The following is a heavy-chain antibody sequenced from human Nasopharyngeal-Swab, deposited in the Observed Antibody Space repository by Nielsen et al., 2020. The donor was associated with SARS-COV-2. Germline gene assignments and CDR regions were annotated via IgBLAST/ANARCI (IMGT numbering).Heavy chain of an antibody. Sequence: WVRQAPGQRLEWIGWIVVGSGNTNYAQKFQERDTITRDMSTSTACMELSSLRSEDTAVYYCAASLPYDSSGYYSWGQGTLVTVSS. CDR2: IVVGSGNT. J-gene: IGHJ4*02. V-gene: IGHV1-58*01. CDR3: AASLPYDSSGYYS. D-gene: IGHD3-22*01.